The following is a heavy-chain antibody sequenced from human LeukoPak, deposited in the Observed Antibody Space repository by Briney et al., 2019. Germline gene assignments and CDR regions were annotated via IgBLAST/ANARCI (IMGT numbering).Heavy chain of an antibody. D-gene: IGHD5-24*01. CDR2: MNPNSGNT. V-gene: IGHV1-8*03. J-gene: IGHJ3*02. CDR1: GYTFTSYD. Sequence: ASVKVSCKASGYTFTSYDINWVRQATGQGLEWMGWMNPNSGNTGYAQKFQGRVTITRNTSISTAYMELSSLRSEDTVVYYCARSAEMATITHDAFDIWGQGTMVTVSS. CDR3: ARSAEMATITHDAFDI.